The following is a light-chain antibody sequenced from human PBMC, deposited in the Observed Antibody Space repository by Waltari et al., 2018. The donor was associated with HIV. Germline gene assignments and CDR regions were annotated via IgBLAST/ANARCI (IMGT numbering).Light chain of an antibody. CDR1: TSDIGEYNY. Sequence: QSALTQPASVSGSPGQSITIPCTGTTSDIGEYNYVPWLQHHPAKAPKLIIVEVSSRRSGLLTRFSSHKSGNTASLTVSGLPAEYVADYYFSSYTTIHTWVCGGGTKLTVL. CDR3: SSYTTIHTWV. V-gene: IGLV2-14*01. J-gene: IGLJ3*02. CDR2: EVS.